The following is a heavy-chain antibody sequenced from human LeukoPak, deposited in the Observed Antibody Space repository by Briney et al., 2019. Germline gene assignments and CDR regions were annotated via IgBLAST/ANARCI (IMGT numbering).Heavy chain of an antibody. V-gene: IGHV3-48*01. CDR3: AKGNSYYYYYYMDV. CDR2: ISSSSSTI. Sequence: GGSLRLSCAASGFTFSSYGMTWVRQAPGKGLEWVSYISSSSSTIYYADSVKGRFTISRDNSKNTLYLQMNSLRAEDTAVYYCAKGNSYYYYYYMDVWGKGTTVTVSS. D-gene: IGHD2/OR15-2a*01. J-gene: IGHJ6*03. CDR1: GFTFSSYG.